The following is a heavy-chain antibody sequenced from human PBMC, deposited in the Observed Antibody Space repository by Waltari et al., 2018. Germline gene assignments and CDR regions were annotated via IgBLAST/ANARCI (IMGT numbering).Heavy chain of an antibody. V-gene: IGHV4-39*01. CDR3: ARRVGIGDYFDY. CDR2: INYSGRP. D-gene: IGHD2-21*01. J-gene: IGHJ4*02. Sequence: QLQLQESGPGLVKPSETLSLTCTVSGDSITSSDHFWAWIRQSPGKGLERIGSINYSGRPHYNPSRKSRVTISVDTSKNQFSLRLSSATAADTGVYYCARRVGIGDYFDYWGQGTLVTVSS. CDR1: GDSITSSDHF.